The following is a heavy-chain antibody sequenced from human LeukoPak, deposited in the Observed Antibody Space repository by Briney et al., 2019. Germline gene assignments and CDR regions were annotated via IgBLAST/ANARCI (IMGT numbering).Heavy chain of an antibody. D-gene: IGHD6-13*01. V-gene: IGHV4-39*01. Sequence: SETLSLTCTVSGGSISSSGYYWGWIRQPPGKGLEWIGSMYYSGSTYHNPSLKSRVTISIDTSKNQFSLKLSSVTAADTAVYYCARQDSSSWPFDYWGQGTLVTVSS. CDR2: MYYSGST. J-gene: IGHJ4*02. CDR3: ARQDSSSWPFDY. CDR1: GGSISSSGYY.